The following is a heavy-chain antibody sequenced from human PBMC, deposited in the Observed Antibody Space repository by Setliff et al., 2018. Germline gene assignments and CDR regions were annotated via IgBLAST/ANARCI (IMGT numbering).Heavy chain of an antibody. Sequence: ASVKVSCKTSGYTFTNYGINWVRQAPGQGLEWMGWNSAYAQKLQGRVTMTTDTSTSTAYMELRSLRSDNTAVYYCARGYSSGWPSPSAYYYYYYMDVWGKGTTVTVSS. V-gene: IGHV1-18*01. CDR3: ARGYSSGWPSPSAYYYYYYMDV. CDR1: GYTFTNYG. J-gene: IGHJ6*03. D-gene: IGHD6-19*01. CDR2: NSAY.